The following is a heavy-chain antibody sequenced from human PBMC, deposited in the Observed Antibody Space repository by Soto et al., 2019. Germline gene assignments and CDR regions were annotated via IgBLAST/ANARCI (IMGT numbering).Heavy chain of an antibody. J-gene: IGHJ4*02. CDR1: GFTVTNTY. D-gene: IGHD3-16*01. CDR3: ASSRGTYNDF. V-gene: IGHV3-66*01. CDR2: FYSGDST. Sequence: GGSLRLSCAASGFTVTNTYMGWVRQAPGKGLEWVSLFYSGDSTYYADSVKGRFTISRDNSRATLYLQMNSLRAEDTAIYYCASSRGTYNDFWGQGTLVTVSS.